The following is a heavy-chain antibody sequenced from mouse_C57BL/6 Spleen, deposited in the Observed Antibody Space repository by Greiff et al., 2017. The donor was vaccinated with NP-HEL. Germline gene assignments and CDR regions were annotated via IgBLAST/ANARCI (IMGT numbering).Heavy chain of an antibody. CDR3: AQIYYGNYDYAMDY. CDR1: GYSITSGYY. D-gene: IGHD2-1*01. V-gene: IGHV3-6*01. CDR2: ISYDGSN. J-gene: IGHJ4*01. Sequence: ESGPGLVKPSQSLSLTCSVTGYSITSGYYWNWIRQFPGNKLEWMGYISYDGSNNYNPSLKNRISITRDTSKNQFFLKLNSVTTEDTATYYCAQIYYGNYDYAMDYWGQGTSVTVSS.